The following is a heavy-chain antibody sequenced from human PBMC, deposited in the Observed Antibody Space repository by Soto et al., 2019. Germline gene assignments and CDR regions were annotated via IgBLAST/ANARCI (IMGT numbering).Heavy chain of an antibody. V-gene: IGHV3-48*02. CDR1: GSDFSTYS. CDR3: ATLYFDYV. CDR2: VSMDSDTI. D-gene: IGHD3-3*01. J-gene: IGHJ6*02. Sequence: GSLRLSCRASGSDFSTYSMNWVRQAPGKGLEWIAYVSMDSDTIHYADSVQGRFTISRDDAENSLFLQMKSLRDEETVTYYCATLYFDYVWGQVTTVTVSS.